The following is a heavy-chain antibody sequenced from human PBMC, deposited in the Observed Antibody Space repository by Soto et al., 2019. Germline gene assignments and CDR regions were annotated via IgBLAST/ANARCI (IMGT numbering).Heavy chain of an antibody. J-gene: IGHJ4*02. CDR3: ARGGSGYTCFNEF. CDR2: IIPVFQTA. Sequence: QEQLVQSGAEVKKPGSSVKVSCKASGGLFSSYPISWVRQVPGQGLEWMGGIIPVFQTAYYTQRFQGRVTITADESTNTAYLELSILRSEDTAIYYSARGGSGYTCFNEFWGQGTLVTVSS. D-gene: IGHD3-22*01. V-gene: IGHV1-69*01. CDR1: GGLFSSYP.